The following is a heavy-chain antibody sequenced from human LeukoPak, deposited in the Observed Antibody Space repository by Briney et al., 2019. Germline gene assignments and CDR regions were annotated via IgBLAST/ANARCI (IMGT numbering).Heavy chain of an antibody. CDR2: INPNTANR. Sequence: GASVKVSCKASGYTFTSHDINWVRQAPGQGLEWMGWINPNTANRGFAHKFQDRVTMTRNTSISTVYMELDSLISEDTAVYYCARGTLRPFAHELDNWGQGTLVTVSS. CDR3: ARGTLRPFAHELDN. CDR1: GYTFTSHD. V-gene: IGHV1-8*01. J-gene: IGHJ4*02.